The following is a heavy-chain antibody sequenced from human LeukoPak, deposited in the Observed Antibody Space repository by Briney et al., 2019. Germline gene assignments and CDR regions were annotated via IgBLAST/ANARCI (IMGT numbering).Heavy chain of an antibody. V-gene: IGHV3-30*18. D-gene: IGHD3-22*01. CDR1: GFSFNTYG. Sequence: GRSLRLSCAASGFSFNTYGTHWVRQAPGKGLEWLAAISYDGSNKHYAGSVQGRFTISKDNSKNTLYLLMNSLTAGDTAMYYCAKYSDYYYGPLDDWGQGTPVTVSS. CDR2: ISYDGSNK. J-gene: IGHJ4*02. CDR3: AKYSDYYYGPLDD.